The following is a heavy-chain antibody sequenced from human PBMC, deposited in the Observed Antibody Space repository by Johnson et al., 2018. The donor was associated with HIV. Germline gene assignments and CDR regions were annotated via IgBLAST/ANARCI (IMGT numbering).Heavy chain of an antibody. V-gene: IGHV3-66*02. CDR3: ARDGWGSRGWDDAFDI. CDR2: IYSGGST. D-gene: IGHD5-24*01. CDR1: GFTVSSHY. J-gene: IGHJ3*02. Sequence: VQLVESGGGLVQPGGSLRLSCAASGFTVSSHYLSWVRQAPGKGLEWVSVIYSGGSTYYADSVKGRFTISRDNSKNTLYLQMNSLRAEDTAVYYCARDGWGSRGWDDAFDIWGQGTMVTVSS.